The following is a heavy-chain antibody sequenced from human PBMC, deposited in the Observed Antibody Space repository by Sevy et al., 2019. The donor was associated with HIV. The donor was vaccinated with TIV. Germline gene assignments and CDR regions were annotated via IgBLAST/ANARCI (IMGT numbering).Heavy chain of an antibody. CDR1: GYTFTGHY. V-gene: IGHV1-2*02. CDR2: INPNSGST. Sequence: ASVKVSCKASGYTFTGHYMHWVRQAPGQGLEWMGWINPNSGSTDYAQKFQGRVTLTRDTSISTAYLELSRLTSDDTAVYDCARVFPYCSGGSCYSPYDAFDIWGQGTMVTVSS. CDR3: ARVFPYCSGGSCYSPYDAFDI. J-gene: IGHJ3*02. D-gene: IGHD2-15*01.